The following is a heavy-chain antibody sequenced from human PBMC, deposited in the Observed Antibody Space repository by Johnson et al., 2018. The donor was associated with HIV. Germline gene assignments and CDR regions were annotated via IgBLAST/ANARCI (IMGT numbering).Heavy chain of an antibody. J-gene: IGHJ3*02. CDR2: INSDGSST. D-gene: IGHD6-19*01. CDR1: GFTFSSYW. V-gene: IGHV3-74*02. CDR3: ARGKMGIAVAAWAAFDI. Sequence: VQLVESGGGLVQPGRSLRLSCAASGFTFSSYWMHWVRQAPGKGLVWVSRINSDGSSTSYADSVKGRFTISRDNAKNTLYLQMNSLRAEDTAVYYCARGKMGIAVAAWAAFDIWGQGTMVTVSS.